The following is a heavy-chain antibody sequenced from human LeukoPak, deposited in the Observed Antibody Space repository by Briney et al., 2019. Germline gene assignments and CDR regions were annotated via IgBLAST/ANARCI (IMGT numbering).Heavy chain of an antibody. CDR3: ARDHRYYYDSSGCYPNWFDP. Sequence: GGSLRLSCAASGFTFSSYWMSWVRQAPGKGLEWVANIKQDGSEKYYVDSVKGRFTISRDNAKNSLYLQMNSLRAEDTAVYYCARDHRYYYDSSGCYPNWFDPWGQGTLVTVSS. J-gene: IGHJ5*02. D-gene: IGHD3-22*01. CDR2: IKQDGSEK. V-gene: IGHV3-7*01. CDR1: GFTFSSYW.